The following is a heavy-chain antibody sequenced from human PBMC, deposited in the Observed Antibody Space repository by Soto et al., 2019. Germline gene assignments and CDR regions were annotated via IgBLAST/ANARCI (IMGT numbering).Heavy chain of an antibody. CDR1: GYTFTSYG. CDR2: ISAYNGNT. V-gene: IGHV1-18*01. CDR3: ARDADYYDSSGYYTQWGAFDI. D-gene: IGHD3-22*01. Sequence: QVQLVQSGAEVKKPGASVKVSCKASGYTFTSYGISWVRQAPGQGLEWMGWISAYNGNTNYAQKLQGRVTMTTATSTSTAYMELRSLRSDDTAVYYCARDADYYDSSGYYTQWGAFDIWGQGTMVTVSS. J-gene: IGHJ3*02.